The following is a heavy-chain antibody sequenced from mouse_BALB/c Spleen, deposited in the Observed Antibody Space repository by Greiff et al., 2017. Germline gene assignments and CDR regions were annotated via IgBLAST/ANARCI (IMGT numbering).Heavy chain of an antibody. V-gene: IGHV2-2*02. Sequence: VQGVESGPGLVQPSQSLSITCTVSGFSLTSYGVHWVRQSPGKGLEWLGVIWSGGSTDYNAAFISRLSISKDNSKSQVFFKMNSLQANDTAIYYCARRLREGYYAMDYWGQGTSVTVSS. D-gene: IGHD2-4*01. CDR2: IWSGGST. J-gene: IGHJ4*01. CDR3: ARRLREGYYAMDY. CDR1: GFSLTSYG.